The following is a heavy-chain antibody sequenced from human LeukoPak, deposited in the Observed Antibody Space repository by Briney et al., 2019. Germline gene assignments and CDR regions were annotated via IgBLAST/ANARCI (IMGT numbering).Heavy chain of an antibody. CDR2: IYTSGST. D-gene: IGHD2-21*01. CDR3: ARYQTYYDAFDI. J-gene: IGHJ3*02. Sequence: SETLSLTCTVSGGSISSYYWSWIRQPAGKGLEWIGRIYTSGSTNSNPSLKSRVTMSVDTSKNQFSLKLSSVTAADTAVYYCARYQTYYDAFDIWGQGTMVTVSS. V-gene: IGHV4-4*07. CDR1: GGSISSYY.